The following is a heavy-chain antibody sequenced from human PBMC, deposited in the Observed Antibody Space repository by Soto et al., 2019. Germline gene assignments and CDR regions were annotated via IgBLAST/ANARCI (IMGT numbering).Heavy chain of an antibody. J-gene: IGHJ4*02. V-gene: IGHV3-11*06. Sequence: QVQLEESGGGLVKPGGSLRLSCAASGFTFSDYYMSWIRQSPGKGLEWVSYISSSGTYTNFADSVKGRFTLSRDNAKNSVFLQMNSLRPEDTAIYYCARDPIGAINQYHFAYWGLGTLVTVSS. D-gene: IGHD3-22*01. CDR2: ISSSGTYT. CDR1: GFTFSDYY. CDR3: ARDPIGAINQYHFAY.